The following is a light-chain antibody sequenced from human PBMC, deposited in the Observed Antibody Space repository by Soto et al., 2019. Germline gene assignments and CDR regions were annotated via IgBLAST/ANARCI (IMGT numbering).Light chain of an antibody. CDR2: RND. V-gene: IGLV1-47*01. CDR1: TSNIGKNY. Sequence: QLVLTQPPSASGTPGQRVTISCSGSTSNIGKNYVYWYQRLPGTAPKLVIYRNDQRPSGVPDRFSGSKSGTSASLAISGLRSEDEADYHCATWDDSLSAVVFGGGTKLTVL. J-gene: IGLJ2*01. CDR3: ATWDDSLSAVV.